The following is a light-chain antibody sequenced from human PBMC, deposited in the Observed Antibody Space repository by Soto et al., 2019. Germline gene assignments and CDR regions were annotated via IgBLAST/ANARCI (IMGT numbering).Light chain of an antibody. J-gene: IGLJ1*01. CDR1: NIDVGGYNY. Sequence: QSALTQPASVSGSTGRSITISCTGTNIDVGGYNYVSWYQQHPGKAPRLIISDVSNRPSGVSNRFSGSKSGNTASLTISGLQAEDEADYYCCSYAGSSTYVFGTGTKVTVL. CDR3: CSYAGSSTYV. V-gene: IGLV2-23*02. CDR2: DVS.